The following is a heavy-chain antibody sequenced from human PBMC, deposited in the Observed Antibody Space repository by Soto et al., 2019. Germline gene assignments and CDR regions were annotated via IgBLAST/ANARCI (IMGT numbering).Heavy chain of an antibody. CDR2: INPNSGST. CDR3: AREGIAYCSSTTCYPYYYVMDV. CDR1: GYSFTSYY. V-gene: IGHV1-46*01. Sequence: ASVKVSCKASGYSFTSYYMHWVRQAPGQGLEWMGIINPNSGSTTYAQKFQGRVTMTRDTSTSTVYMELTSLTSGDTAVYYCAREGIAYCSSTTCYPYYYVMDVWGQGTTLTISS. J-gene: IGHJ6*02. D-gene: IGHD2-2*01.